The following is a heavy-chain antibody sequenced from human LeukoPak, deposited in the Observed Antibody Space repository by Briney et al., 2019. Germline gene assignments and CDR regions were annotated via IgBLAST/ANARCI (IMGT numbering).Heavy chain of an antibody. CDR3: ARVNRGAYDS. V-gene: IGHV3-23*01. D-gene: IGHD5-12*01. CDR1: GFIFSSFA. J-gene: IGHJ5*02. Sequence: GGSLRPSCAASGFIFSSFAMNWVRQAPGKGLEWVSIISGNGDTTYYTDSVKGRFSISRDNSNNTLYLQMNSLRAEDTAVYYCARVNRGAYDSWGQGTLVTVSS. CDR2: ISGNGDTT.